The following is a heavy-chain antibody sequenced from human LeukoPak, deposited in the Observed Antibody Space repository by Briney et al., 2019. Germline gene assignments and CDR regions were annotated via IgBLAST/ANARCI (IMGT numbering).Heavy chain of an antibody. CDR3: ARVKGDYVPRSWFDP. CDR2: INAGNGNT. D-gene: IGHD4-17*01. J-gene: IGHJ5*02. CDR1: GYTFTSYA. Sequence: ASVKVSCKASGYTFTSYAMHWVRQAPGQRLEWMGWINAGNGNTKYSQKFQGRVTITADESTSTAYMELSSLRSEDTAVYYCARVKGDYVPRSWFDPWGQGTLVTVSS. V-gene: IGHV1-3*01.